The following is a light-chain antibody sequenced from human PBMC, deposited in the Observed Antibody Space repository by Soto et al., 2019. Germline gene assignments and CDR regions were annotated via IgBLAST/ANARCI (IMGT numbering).Light chain of an antibody. V-gene: IGLV2-14*01. CDR1: SSDVGGYND. J-gene: IGLJ2*01. Sequence: QSALTQPASVSGSPGQSITISCTGTSSDVGGYNDVSWYQQNPGKAPKLMIYDVSNRPSGVSNRFSGSKSGNTASLTISGLQDEDEADYYCSSYTSSSTRVFGGGTKLTVL. CDR2: DVS. CDR3: SSYTSSSTRV.